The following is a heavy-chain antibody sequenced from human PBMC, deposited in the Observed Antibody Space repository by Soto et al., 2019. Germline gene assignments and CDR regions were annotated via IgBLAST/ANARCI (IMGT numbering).Heavy chain of an antibody. V-gene: IGHV4-31*03. Sequence: QVQLQESGPGLVKPSQTLSLTCTVSGGSISSGGYYWSWIRQHPGKGLEWIGYIYYTGSTYYNPSLKSRVTISVDTSKNQFSLNLSSVTAVDTAVYYGASYCISSNCYPGGDAFDIWGQGTMVTVST. CDR2: IYYTGST. CDR1: GGSISSGGYY. CDR3: ASYCISSNCYPGGDAFDI. D-gene: IGHD2-2*01. J-gene: IGHJ3*02.